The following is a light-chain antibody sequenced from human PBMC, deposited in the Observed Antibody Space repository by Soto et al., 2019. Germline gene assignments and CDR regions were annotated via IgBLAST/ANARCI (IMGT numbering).Light chain of an antibody. CDR3: QSYDISLSASSPSGV. CDR1: SSNIGAGFD. Sequence: QSVLTQPPSVSGAPGQRVTISCTGSSSNIGAGFDVHWYQQFPGTASQLLMYGNSNRPSGVPDRFSGSKSGTSASLAITGLQAEDEADYYCQSYDISLSASSPSGVFGGGTKLTVL. V-gene: IGLV1-40*01. J-gene: IGLJ3*02. CDR2: GNS.